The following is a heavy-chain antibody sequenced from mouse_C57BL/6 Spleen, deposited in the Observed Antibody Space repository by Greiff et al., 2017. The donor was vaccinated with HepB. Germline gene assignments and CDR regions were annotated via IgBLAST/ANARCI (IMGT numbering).Heavy chain of an antibody. J-gene: IGHJ3*01. CDR2: IYPGDGDT. Sequence: VQLQQSGAELVKPGASVKISCNASGYAFSRYWMNWVKQRPGKGLEWIGQIYPGDGDTNYNGKFKGKATLTADKYTSTAYMQRSSLTSEDAAVYYCARGKTALAWFAYWGQGTLVTVSA. CDR1: GYAFSRYW. V-gene: IGHV1-80*01. CDR3: ARGKTALAWFAY.